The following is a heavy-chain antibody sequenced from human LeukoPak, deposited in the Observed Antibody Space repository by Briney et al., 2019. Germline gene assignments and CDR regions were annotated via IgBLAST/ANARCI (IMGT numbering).Heavy chain of an antibody. CDR3: ARGPPNWGYDY. CDR1: GFTFSSHA. Sequence: GGSLRLSCAASGFTFSSHAIGWVRQAPGKGLEWVSAISGSGGGTWYADSVKGRFTISRDNSKNTLYLQMNSLRAEDTAVYYCARGPPNWGYDYWGPGTLVTVSS. CDR2: ISGSGGGT. V-gene: IGHV3-23*01. J-gene: IGHJ4*02. D-gene: IGHD7-27*01.